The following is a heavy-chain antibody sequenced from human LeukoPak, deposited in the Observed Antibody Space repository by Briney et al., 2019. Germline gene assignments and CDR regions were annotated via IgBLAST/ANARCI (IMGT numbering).Heavy chain of an antibody. V-gene: IGHV1-2*02. CDR1: GYTFTDYY. Sequence: ASVKVSCKASGYTFTDYYMHWVRQAPGQGLEWMGWINPNSGGTNYAQKFQGRVTMTRDTSISTAYMELSRLRSDDTAVYYCARRDYDSSGYIFGYWGQGTLVTVSS. D-gene: IGHD3-22*01. CDR3: ARRDYDSSGYIFGY. J-gene: IGHJ4*02. CDR2: INPNSGGT.